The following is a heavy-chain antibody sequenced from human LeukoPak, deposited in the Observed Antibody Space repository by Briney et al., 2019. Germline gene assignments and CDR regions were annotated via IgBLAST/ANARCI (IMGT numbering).Heavy chain of an antibody. CDR3: ARHFDYYGSGSYYPDAFDI. V-gene: IGHV4-4*07. Sequence: SETLSLTCTVSGGSISSYYWSWIRQPAGKGLEWIGRIYTSGSTNYNPSLKSRVTMSVDTSKNQFSLKLSSVTAADTAVYYCARHFDYYGSGSYYPDAFDIWGQGTMVTVSS. D-gene: IGHD3-10*01. CDR1: GGSISSYY. CDR2: IYTSGST. J-gene: IGHJ3*02.